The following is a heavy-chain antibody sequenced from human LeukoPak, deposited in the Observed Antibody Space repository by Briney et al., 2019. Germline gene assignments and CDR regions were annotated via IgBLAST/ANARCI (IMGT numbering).Heavy chain of an antibody. J-gene: IGHJ4*02. Sequence: GGSLRLSCAASGFTFSSYGMSWVRQAPGKGLEWVSSISSSSSYIYYADSVKGRFTISRDNAKNSLYLQMNSLRAEDTAVYYCARSRGSGSYYTLDYWGQGTLVTVSS. CDR3: ARSRGSGSYYTLDY. D-gene: IGHD3-10*01. V-gene: IGHV3-21*01. CDR1: GFTFSSYG. CDR2: ISSSSSYI.